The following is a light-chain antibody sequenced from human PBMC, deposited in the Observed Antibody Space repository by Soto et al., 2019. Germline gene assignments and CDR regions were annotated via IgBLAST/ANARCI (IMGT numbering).Light chain of an antibody. CDR2: NNN. V-gene: IGLV1-44*01. CDR1: RSNIGSNL. CDR3: AAWDASLNGLV. Sequence: QSVLTQPPSASGTPGQRVTISCSGSRSNIGSNLVNWYQQLPGTAPKLLMYNNNQRPSGVPDRFSGSKSGTSASLAISGLQSEDEADYHCAAWDASLNGLVFGGGTKLTVL. J-gene: IGLJ3*02.